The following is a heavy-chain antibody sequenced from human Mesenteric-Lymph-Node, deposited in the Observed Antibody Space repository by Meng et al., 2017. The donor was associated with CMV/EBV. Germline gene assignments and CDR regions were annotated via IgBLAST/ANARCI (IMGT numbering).Heavy chain of an antibody. V-gene: IGHV5-51*01. CDR1: GYTFTKYW. J-gene: IGHJ5*02. CDR2: IYPGDSDT. D-gene: IGHD2-2*02. Sequence: KVSCKGSGYTFTKYWIGWVRQMPGKGLEWMGIIYPGDSDTRYSPSFQGQVTISADKSIITAYLQWSSLKASDTAMYYCVRQPGYCSSTSCYIYLNWFDPWGQGTQVTVSS. CDR3: VRQPGYCSSTSCYIYLNWFDP.